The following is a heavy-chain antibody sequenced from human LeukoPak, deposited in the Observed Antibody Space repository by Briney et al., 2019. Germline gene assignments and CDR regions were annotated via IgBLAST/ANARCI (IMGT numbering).Heavy chain of an antibody. D-gene: IGHD2-2*01. CDR1: GFTFSDYY. CDR3: ARDGGVPAAMSYYMDV. Sequence: GGSLRLSCAASGFTFSDYYMSWIRQAPGKGLEWVSYISSSGSTIYYADSVKGRFTISRDNAKNSLYLQMNSLRAEDTAVYYCARDGGVPAAMSYYMDVWGKGTTVTVSS. V-gene: IGHV3-11*04. J-gene: IGHJ6*03. CDR2: ISSSGSTI.